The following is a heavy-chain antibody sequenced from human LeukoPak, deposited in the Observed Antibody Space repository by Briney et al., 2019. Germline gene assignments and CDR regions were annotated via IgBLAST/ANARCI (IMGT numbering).Heavy chain of an antibody. V-gene: IGHV4-4*07. D-gene: IGHD3-22*01. Sequence: SETLSLTCTVSGGSISSYYWSWIWQPAGKGLEWIGRVYTNGNTNYNPPFKSRVTMSVDTSKNQFSLKLSSVTAADTAVYYCARGDSSGSFDYWGQGTLVTVSS. J-gene: IGHJ4*02. CDR2: VYTNGNT. CDR3: ARGDSSGSFDY. CDR1: GGSISSYY.